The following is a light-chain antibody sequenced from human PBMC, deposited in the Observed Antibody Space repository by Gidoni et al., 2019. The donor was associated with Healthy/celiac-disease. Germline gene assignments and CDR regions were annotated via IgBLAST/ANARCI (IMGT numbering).Light chain of an antibody. CDR2: GAS. Sequence: EIVLTQSPGTLSLSPGERATLSCRASQSVSSSYLAWYQQKPGQAPRLLIYGASSRATGLPERFSGSGSGTDFTLTISRLEPEDFAVYYCQQYGSSSWTFGQGTKVEIK. CDR1: QSVSSSY. CDR3: QQYGSSSWT. J-gene: IGKJ1*01. V-gene: IGKV3-20*01.